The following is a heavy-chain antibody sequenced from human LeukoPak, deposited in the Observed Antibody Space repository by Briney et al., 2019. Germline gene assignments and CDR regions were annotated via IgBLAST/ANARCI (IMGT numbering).Heavy chain of an antibody. V-gene: IGHV3-30*03. D-gene: IGHD6-19*01. Sequence: PGRSLRLSCAASGFTFSSYGMHWVRQAPGKGLEWVAVISYDGSNKYYADSVKGRFTISRDNSKNTLYLQMNSLRAEDTAVYYCARDSSSGWKYFDYWGQGTLVTVSS. CDR3: ARDSSSGWKYFDY. CDR1: GFTFSSYG. CDR2: ISYDGSNK. J-gene: IGHJ4*02.